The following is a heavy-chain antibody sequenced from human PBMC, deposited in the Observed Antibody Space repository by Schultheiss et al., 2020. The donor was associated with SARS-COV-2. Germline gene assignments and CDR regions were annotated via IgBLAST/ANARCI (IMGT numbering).Heavy chain of an antibody. V-gene: IGHV3-15*01. D-gene: IGHD5-12*01. CDR3: TTGGGDISSGYDLDY. CDR2: IKSKTDGGTT. Sequence: GESLKISCAASGFTFSNAWMSWVRQAPGKGLEWVGRIKSKTDGGTTDYAAPVKGRFTISRDDSKNTLYLQMNSLKTEDTAVYYCTTGGGDISSGYDLDYWGQGTLVTVSS. J-gene: IGHJ4*02. CDR1: GFTFSNAW.